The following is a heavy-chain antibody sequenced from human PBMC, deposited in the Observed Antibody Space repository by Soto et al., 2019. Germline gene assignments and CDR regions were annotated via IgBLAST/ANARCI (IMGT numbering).Heavy chain of an antibody. V-gene: IGHV1-8*02. D-gene: IGHD3-10*01. Sequence: GASVKVSCKASGYTFTSYPMHWVRQAPGHGLEWMGWMNPNSGNTGYAQNFRGRVTMTQNTAIGTAYMELSSLRSDDTATYYCTRAYGAETFDFWGQGTRVTVSS. J-gene: IGHJ5*01. CDR3: TRAYGAETFDF. CDR2: MNPNSGNT. CDR1: GYTFTSYP.